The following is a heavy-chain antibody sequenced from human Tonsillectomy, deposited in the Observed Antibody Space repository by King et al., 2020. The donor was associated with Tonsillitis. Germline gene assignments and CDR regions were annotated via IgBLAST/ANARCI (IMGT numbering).Heavy chain of an antibody. V-gene: IGHV1-2*02. CDR3: ARGSGGFDY. Sequence: QLVQSGAEVKKPGASVKVSCKASGYTFTGYYIHWGRQAPGQGLEWMGWINPNSGGTNKTQKFQGRVTMTRDTPITPAYMELTSLRSDDTAVYYCARGSGGFDYWGQGTPVTVPS. CDR2: INPNSGGT. CDR1: GYTFTGYY. J-gene: IGHJ4*02. D-gene: IGHD6-25*01.